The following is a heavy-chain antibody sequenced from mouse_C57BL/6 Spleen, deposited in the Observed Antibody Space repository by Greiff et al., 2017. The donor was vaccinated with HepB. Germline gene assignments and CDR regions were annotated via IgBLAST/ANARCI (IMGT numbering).Heavy chain of an antibody. J-gene: IGHJ1*03. V-gene: IGHV5-4*03. D-gene: IGHD1-1*01. CDR1: GFTFSSYA. Sequence: DVMLVESGGGLVKPGGSLKLSCAASGFTFSSYAMSWVRQTPEKRLEWVATISDGGSYTYYPDNVKGRFTISRDNAKNNLYLQMSHLKSEDTAMYYCARAGYYYGSSWYWYFDVWGTGTTVTVSS. CDR3: ARAGYYYGSSWYWYFDV. CDR2: ISDGGSYT.